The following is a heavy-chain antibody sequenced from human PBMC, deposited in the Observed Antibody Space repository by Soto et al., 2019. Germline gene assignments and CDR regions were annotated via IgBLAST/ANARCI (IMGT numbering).Heavy chain of an antibody. CDR3: ARDLIVVVPAVSGAFDI. J-gene: IGHJ3*02. CDR1: GFTFGSHG. CDR2: ISYDGSIE. Sequence: GGSLRLSCATSGFTFGSHGMHWVRQAPGKGLEWVAAISYDGSIEDYADSAKGRFTISRDMSQNTLYLQMNSLRAEDTAVYYCARDLIVVVPAVSGAFDIWGQGTMVTVSS. V-gene: IGHV3-30-3*01. D-gene: IGHD2-2*01.